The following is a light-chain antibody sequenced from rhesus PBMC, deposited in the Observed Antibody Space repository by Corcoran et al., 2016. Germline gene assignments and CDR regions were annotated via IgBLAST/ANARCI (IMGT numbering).Light chain of an antibody. J-gene: IGKJ3*01. CDR3: QQHNSYPFT. CDR2: DAS. CDR1: QGISKY. Sequence: DIQMTQSPSSLSASVGDTVTITCKARQGISKYLAWYQHKPGKAPKLLNYDASTLHSGGPSRFSGSGAGTEFTLTISSLPPEDFATYYCQQHNSYPFTFGPGTKLDIE. V-gene: IGKV1-25*01.